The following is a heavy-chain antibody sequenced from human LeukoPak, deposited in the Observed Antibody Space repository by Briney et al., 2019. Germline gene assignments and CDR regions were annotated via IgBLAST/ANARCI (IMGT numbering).Heavy chain of an antibody. Sequence: GGSLRLSCAASGFTFSSYEMKWVRQALGKGREWVSYIRSSGSTIYCADSVKGRFTISRDNAKNSLYLQMNSLRAEDTAVYYCARDRAPSGSYFFDYWGQGTLVTVSS. J-gene: IGHJ4*02. D-gene: IGHD1-26*01. CDR2: IRSSGSTI. V-gene: IGHV3-48*03. CDR3: ARDRAPSGSYFFDY. CDR1: GFTFSSYE.